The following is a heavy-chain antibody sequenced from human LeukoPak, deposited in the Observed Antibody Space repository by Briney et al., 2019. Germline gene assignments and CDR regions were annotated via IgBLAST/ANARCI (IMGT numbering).Heavy chain of an antibody. V-gene: IGHV1-2*02. J-gene: IGHJ5*02. Sequence: ASVKVSCKASGYTFTGYYMHWVRQAPGQGLEWMGWINPNSGGTNYAQKFQGRVTMTRDTSISTAYMELSRLRSDDTAVYYCARSPSGWYWGDNWFDPWGQGTLVTVSS. CDR1: GYTFTGYY. D-gene: IGHD6-19*01. CDR2: INPNSGGT. CDR3: ARSPSGWYWGDNWFDP.